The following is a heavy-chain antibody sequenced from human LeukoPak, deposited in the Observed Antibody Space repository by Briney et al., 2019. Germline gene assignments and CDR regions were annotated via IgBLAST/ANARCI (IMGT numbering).Heavy chain of an antibody. Sequence: SETLSLTCTVSGGSISSYYWSWIRQPPGKGLEWIGYIYYSGSTNYNPSLKSRVTISVDTSKNQFSLKLSSVTAADTAVYYCARRIAVAGSGDFDYWGQGTLVTVSS. D-gene: IGHD6-19*01. CDR1: GGSISSYY. CDR3: ARRIAVAGSGDFDY. V-gene: IGHV4-59*12. CDR2: IYYSGST. J-gene: IGHJ4*02.